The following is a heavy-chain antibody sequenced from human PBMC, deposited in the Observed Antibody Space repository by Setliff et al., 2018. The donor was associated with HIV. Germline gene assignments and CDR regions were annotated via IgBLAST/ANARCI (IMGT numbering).Heavy chain of an antibody. J-gene: IGHJ5*02. CDR2: VFHSGSA. CDR1: GSPLNSRNW. Sequence: PSETLSLTCAVSGSPLNSRNWWSWVRQPPGKGLEWIGEVFHSGSANSNASLRSRVMISVDTSKNQFSLKLSAVTAADTAVYYCARDHVFGSRTGFDPWGPGILVTVSS. D-gene: IGHD3-10*01. V-gene: IGHV4-4*02. CDR3: ARDHVFGSRTGFDP.